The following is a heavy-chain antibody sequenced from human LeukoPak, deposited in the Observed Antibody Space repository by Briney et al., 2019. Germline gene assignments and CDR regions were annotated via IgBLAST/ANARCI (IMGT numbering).Heavy chain of an antibody. CDR1: GYNFDTYW. V-gene: IGHV5-51*01. CDR3: ARFVVYYDFWSGSRFDP. J-gene: IGHJ5*02. D-gene: IGHD3-3*01. Sequence: PGESLKISCKASGYNFDTYWIGWVRQMPGKGLEWMGIIYPGDSDTRYSPSFQGQVTISADKSISTAYLQWSSLKASDTAMYYCARFVVYYDFWSGSRFDPWGQGTLVTVSS. CDR2: IYPGDSDT.